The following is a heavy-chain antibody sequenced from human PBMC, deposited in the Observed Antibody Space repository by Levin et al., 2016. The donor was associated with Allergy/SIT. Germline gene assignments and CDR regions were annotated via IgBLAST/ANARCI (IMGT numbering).Heavy chain of an antibody. CDR2: INHSGST. J-gene: IGHJ4*02. Sequence: SETLSLTCAVYGGSFSGYYWSWIRQPPGKGLEWIGEINHSGSTNYNPSLKSRVTISVDTSKNQFSLKLSSVTAADTAVYYCARHDILYFDYWGQGTLVTVSS. V-gene: IGHV4-34*01. CDR3: ARHDILYFDY. CDR1: GGSFSGYY. D-gene: IGHD3-22*01.